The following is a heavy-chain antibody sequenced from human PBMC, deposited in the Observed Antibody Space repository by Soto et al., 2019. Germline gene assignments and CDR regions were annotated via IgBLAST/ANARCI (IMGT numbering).Heavy chain of an antibody. J-gene: IGHJ1*01. D-gene: IGHD3-16*01. CDR1: GFTFRSYV. CDR3: ARWGTTGGLDV. CDR2: TSYDGSDK. V-gene: IGHV3-30*19. Sequence: QVQLVESGGGVVQPGTSLRVSCVGSGFTFRSYVIHWVRQAPGKGLEWVALTSYDGSDKYYGDSVRGRFTISRDNSSNTVDMQMDSLRLEDTAFYFCARWGTTGGLDVWGQGTLVSVSS.